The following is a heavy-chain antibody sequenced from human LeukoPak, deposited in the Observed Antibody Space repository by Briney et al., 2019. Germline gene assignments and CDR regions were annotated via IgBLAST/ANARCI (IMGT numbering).Heavy chain of an antibody. Sequence: PGGSLRLSCAASGFTFSSYEMNWVRQAPGKGLEWVSYISSSGSTIYYADSVKGRFTISRDNSKDTLYLQMNSLRAEDTAVYYCARTPTLSILHYCSGGSCYYFDYWGQGTLVTVSS. J-gene: IGHJ4*02. CDR2: ISSSGSTI. D-gene: IGHD2-15*01. CDR3: ARTPTLSILHYCSGGSCYYFDY. V-gene: IGHV3-48*03. CDR1: GFTFSSYE.